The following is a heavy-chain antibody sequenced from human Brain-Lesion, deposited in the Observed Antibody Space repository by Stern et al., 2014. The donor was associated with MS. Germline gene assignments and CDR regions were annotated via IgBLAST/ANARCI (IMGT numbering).Heavy chain of an antibody. CDR1: GYIFTGYY. Sequence: QVQLVQSGAEVKKPGASVKVSCKTSGYIFTGYYIHWVRQAPGQGHEWMARINPNTGGTKHAQKFQGRVTMSRDTSISTAYVELSSLTSDDTAVYYCARDQRGITIFGVVTDYYYLGMDVWGQGTTVTVSS. CDR3: ARDQRGITIFGVVTDYYYLGMDV. J-gene: IGHJ6*02. CDR2: INPNTGGT. D-gene: IGHD3-3*01. V-gene: IGHV1-2*06.